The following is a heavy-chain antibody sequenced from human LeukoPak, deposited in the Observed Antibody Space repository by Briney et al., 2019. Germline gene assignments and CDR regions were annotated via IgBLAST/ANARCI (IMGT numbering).Heavy chain of an antibody. D-gene: IGHD6-19*01. V-gene: IGHV1-69*06. J-gene: IGHJ3*02. Sequence: ASVKVSCKASGGTFSSYAISWVRQAPGQGLEWMGGIIPIFGTANYAQKFQGRVTITADKSTSTAYMELSSLRSEDTAVYYCARDYSIAVAADAAIDAFDIWGQGTMVTVSS. CDR3: ARDYSIAVAADAAIDAFDI. CDR2: IIPIFGTA. CDR1: GGTFSSYA.